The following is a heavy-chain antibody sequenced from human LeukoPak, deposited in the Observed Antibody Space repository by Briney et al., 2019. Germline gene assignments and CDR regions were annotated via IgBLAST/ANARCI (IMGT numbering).Heavy chain of an antibody. J-gene: IGHJ4*02. CDR2: ISAYNGNT. D-gene: IGHD1-1*01. Sequence: GASVKVSCKASGYTFTSYGISWVRQAPGQGHEWMGWISAYNGNTNYAQKLQGRVTMTTDTSTSTAYMELRSLRSDDTAVYYCASSNWNDVTFDYWGQGTLVTVSS. CDR3: ASSNWNDVTFDY. V-gene: IGHV1-18*01. CDR1: GYTFTSYG.